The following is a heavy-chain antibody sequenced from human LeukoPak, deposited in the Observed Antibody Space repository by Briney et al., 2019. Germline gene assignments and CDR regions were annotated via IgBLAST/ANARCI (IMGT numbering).Heavy chain of an antibody. Sequence: ATVKISCKVSGYTFTDYYMHWVRQAPGKGLEWMGLVDPEDGETIYAEKFQGRVTITAETSTDTAYMELSSLRSEDTAVYYCATGVASSGWGLVDWGQGTLVTVSS. J-gene: IGHJ4*02. CDR1: GYTFTDYY. CDR3: ATGVASSGWGLVD. D-gene: IGHD6-19*01. CDR2: VDPEDGET. V-gene: IGHV1-69-2*01.